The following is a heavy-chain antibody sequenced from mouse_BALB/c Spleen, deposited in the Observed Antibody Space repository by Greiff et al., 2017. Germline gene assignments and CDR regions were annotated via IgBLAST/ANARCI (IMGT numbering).Heavy chain of an antibody. D-gene: IGHD1-1*01. Sequence: EVKLVESGGGLVQPGGSLRLSCATSGFTFTDYYMSWVRQPPGKALEWLGFIRNKANGYTTEYSASVKGRFTISRDNSQSILYLQMNTLRAEDSATYYCARDRDYGSSYPYYFDYWGQGTTLTVSS. CDR1: GFTFTDYY. CDR2: IRNKANGYTT. J-gene: IGHJ2*01. V-gene: IGHV7-3*02. CDR3: ARDRDYGSSYPYYFDY.